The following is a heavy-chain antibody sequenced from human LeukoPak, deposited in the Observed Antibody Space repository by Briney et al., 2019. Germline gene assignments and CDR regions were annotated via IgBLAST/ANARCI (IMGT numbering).Heavy chain of an antibody. D-gene: IGHD2-2*01. CDR3: ARGLVPAPQNWFDP. CDR2: INHSGST. Sequence: SETLSLTCAVYGGSFSGYYWSWIRQPPGKGLEWIGEINHSGSTNYNPSLKSRVTISVDTSKNQFSLKLSSVTAADTAVYYCARGLVPAPQNWFDPWGQRTLVTVSS. J-gene: IGHJ5*02. V-gene: IGHV4-34*01. CDR1: GGSFSGYY.